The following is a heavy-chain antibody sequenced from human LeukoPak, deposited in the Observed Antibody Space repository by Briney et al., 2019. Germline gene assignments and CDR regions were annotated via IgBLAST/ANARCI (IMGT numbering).Heavy chain of an antibody. CDR1: GFTFSTSA. D-gene: IGHD3-10*01. Sequence: GGSLRLSCAASGFTFSTSAMHWVRQAPGKGLEWVAVISYAGSNKYYADSVRGRFTISRDNSKNTLFLQMNSLRADDTAVYYCVRDPELAFDYWGQGTLVTVSS. V-gene: IGHV3-30-3*01. J-gene: IGHJ4*02. CDR2: ISYAGSNK. CDR3: VRDPELAFDY.